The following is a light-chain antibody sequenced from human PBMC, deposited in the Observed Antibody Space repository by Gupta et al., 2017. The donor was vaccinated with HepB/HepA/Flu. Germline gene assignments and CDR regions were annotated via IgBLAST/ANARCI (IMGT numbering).Light chain of an antibody. CDR3: MKWNRSALV. CDR1: RGINVGTYR. CDR2: YKGDADN. J-gene: IGLJ3*02. Sequence: QAVLTPPSSPSASPGASPIPTCTLRRGINVGTYRIYWHQHKPGSPPQYLLRYKGDADNQQGSGVPTRVSGSKVASANDGILTTYELESEDEAEYHCMKWNRSALVFGGGTKITVL. V-gene: IGLV5-45*02.